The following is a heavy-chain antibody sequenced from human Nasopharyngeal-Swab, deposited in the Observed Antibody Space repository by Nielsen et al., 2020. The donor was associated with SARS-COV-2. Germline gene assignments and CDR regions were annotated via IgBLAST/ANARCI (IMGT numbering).Heavy chain of an antibody. CDR1: GYTLASYG. CDR3: ASHRSGYYNSGGPFDY. Sequence: ASVKVSCKASGYTLASYGFDWVRQAPGQGLEWMGWISAYNGDTNYAQKFQGRVTMTTDTSTSTAYMELKSLRSDDTAVYYCASHRSGYYNSGGPFDYWGQGTLVTVSS. CDR2: ISAYNGDT. D-gene: IGHD3-22*01. V-gene: IGHV1-18*04. J-gene: IGHJ4*02.